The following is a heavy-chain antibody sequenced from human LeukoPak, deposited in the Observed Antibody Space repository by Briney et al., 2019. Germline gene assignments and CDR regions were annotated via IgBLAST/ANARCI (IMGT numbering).Heavy chain of an antibody. CDR2: IKQDGSEK. CDR3: ARAVAGTFYYYYYMDV. J-gene: IGHJ6*03. D-gene: IGHD6-19*01. V-gene: IGHV3-7*01. Sequence: GGSLRLSCTASGFTFSSYWMSWVRQAPGKGLEWVANIKQDGSEKYYVDSVKGRFTISRDNAKNSLYLQMNSLRAEDTAVYYCARAVAGTFYYYYYMDVWGKGTTVTVSS. CDR1: GFTFSSYW.